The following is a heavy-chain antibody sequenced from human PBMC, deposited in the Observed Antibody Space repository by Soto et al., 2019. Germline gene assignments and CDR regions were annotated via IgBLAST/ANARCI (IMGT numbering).Heavy chain of an antibody. Sequence: PSETLSLTCTVSGGSISNYYWNWIRQSPGKGLKWIGYIYSSGSTHYNPSLQNRVTISIDTSKNQVSLKVNSVTAADTAVYYCARDHPHSYGVYYFDYWGQGTPVTVS. CDR2: IYSSGST. V-gene: IGHV4-59*01. J-gene: IGHJ4*02. CDR1: GGSISNYY. D-gene: IGHD5-18*01. CDR3: ARDHPHSYGVYYFDY.